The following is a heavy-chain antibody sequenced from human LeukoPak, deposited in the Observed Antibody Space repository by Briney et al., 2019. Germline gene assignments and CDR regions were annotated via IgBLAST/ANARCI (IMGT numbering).Heavy chain of an antibody. CDR1: GGSISSGGYY. Sequence: SETLSLTCTVSGGSISSGGYYWSWIRQHPGKGLEWIGYIYYSGSTYYNPSLKSRVTISVDTSKNQFSLKLSSVTAADTAVYYCARGFYDYVWGSYRYTSLGWFDPWGQGTLVTVSS. V-gene: IGHV4-31*03. CDR3: ARGFYDYVWGSYRYTSLGWFDP. CDR2: IYYSGST. D-gene: IGHD3-16*02. J-gene: IGHJ5*02.